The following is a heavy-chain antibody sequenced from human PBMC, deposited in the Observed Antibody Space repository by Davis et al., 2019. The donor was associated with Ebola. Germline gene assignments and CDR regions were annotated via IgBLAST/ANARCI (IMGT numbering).Heavy chain of an antibody. V-gene: IGHV5-51*01. J-gene: IGHJ4*02. D-gene: IGHD5-24*01. Sequence: PGGSLRLSCKGSGYNFRNYWIGWVRQRPGKGLEWVGIIFPRDSDSRYSPSLQGQVTMSVDETISAAYLQWRSLKASDTAMYYCARARDGYEFDYWGQGTLVSVSS. CDR1: GYNFRNYW. CDR3: ARARDGYEFDY. CDR2: IFPRDSDS.